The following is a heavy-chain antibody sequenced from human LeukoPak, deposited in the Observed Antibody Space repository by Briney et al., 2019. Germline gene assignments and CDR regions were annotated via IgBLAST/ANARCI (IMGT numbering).Heavy chain of an antibody. J-gene: IGHJ2*01. CDR1: GFTFDDYA. D-gene: IGHD6-19*01. V-gene: IGHV3-9*01. Sequence: GGSLRLSCAASGFTFDDYAMHWVRQAPGKGLEWVSGISWNSGSIGYADSVKGRFTISRDNAKKSLYLQMNSLRAEDTAVYYCAKEGHLRKSFGSVLGVAVRPRYFDLWGRGTLVTVSS. CDR3: AKEGHLRKSFGSVLGVAVRPRYFDL. CDR2: ISWNSGSI.